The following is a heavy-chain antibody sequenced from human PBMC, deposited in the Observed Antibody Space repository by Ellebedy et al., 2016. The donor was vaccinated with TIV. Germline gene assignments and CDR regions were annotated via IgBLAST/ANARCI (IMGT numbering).Heavy chain of an antibody. J-gene: IGHJ4*02. CDR2: IKQDGSEK. Sequence: GESLKISCAASGFTFSSYWMSWVRQAPGKGLEWVANIKQDGSEKYYVDSVKGRFTISRDNAKNSLYLQMNSLRAEDTAVYYCARDLTGYAMDYWGPGTLVTVSS. CDR3: ARDLTGYAMDY. D-gene: IGHD3-9*01. CDR1: GFTFSSYW. V-gene: IGHV3-7*01.